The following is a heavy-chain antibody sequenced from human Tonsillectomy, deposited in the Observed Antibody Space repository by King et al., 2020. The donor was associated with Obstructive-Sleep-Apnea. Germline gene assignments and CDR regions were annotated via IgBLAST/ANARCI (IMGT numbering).Heavy chain of an antibody. V-gene: IGHV3-21*01. Sequence: VQLVESGGGLVKPGGSLRLSCVASVFTFSTYSINWFRQAPGKGLECVSSISSSSYIYYADSVKGRFTISRDNAKNSLYLQINSLRAEDTAVYYCVRDYSVVSGLDVWGQGTTVTVSS. D-gene: IGHD2-15*01. CDR3: VRDYSVVSGLDV. CDR2: ISSSSYI. CDR1: VFTFSTYS. J-gene: IGHJ6*02.